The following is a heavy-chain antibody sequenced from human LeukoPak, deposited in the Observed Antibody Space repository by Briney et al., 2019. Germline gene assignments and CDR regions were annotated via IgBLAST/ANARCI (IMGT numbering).Heavy chain of an antibody. J-gene: IGHJ4*02. Sequence: GGSLRLSCAASGFTFSNYAMSWVRQAPGKGLEWVAVISYDGSNKYYADSVKGRFTISRDNSKNTLYLQMNSLRAEDTAVYYCERNGYYYDSSGYYYDSYYFDYWGQGTLVTVSS. CDR1: GFTFSNYA. CDR3: ERNGYYYDSSGYYYDSYYFDY. D-gene: IGHD3-22*01. V-gene: IGHV3-30-3*01. CDR2: ISYDGSNK.